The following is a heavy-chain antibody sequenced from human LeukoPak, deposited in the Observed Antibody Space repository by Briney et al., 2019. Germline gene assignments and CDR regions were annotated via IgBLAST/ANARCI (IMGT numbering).Heavy chain of an antibody. CDR3: ARARGRLLLVDY. J-gene: IGHJ4*02. Sequence: SETLSLTCTVSSGSITSYYWNWLRQPAGKGLEWIGRIYSSGSTDYNPSLKSRVTMSVDTSKNQFSLNLSSVTAADSAVYYCARARGRLLLVDYWGQGALVTVSS. D-gene: IGHD2-15*01. CDR2: IYSSGST. V-gene: IGHV4-4*07. CDR1: SGSITSYY.